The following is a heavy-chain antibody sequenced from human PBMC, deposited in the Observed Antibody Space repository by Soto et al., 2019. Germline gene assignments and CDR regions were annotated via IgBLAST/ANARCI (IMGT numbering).Heavy chain of an antibody. CDR1: GDTHTIYF. J-gene: IGHJ4*02. CDR2: INSVSGGA. CDR3: ARGGSYYAH. V-gene: IGHV1-2*02. Sequence: QVQLVQSGAEVKQPGASVRVSCKASGDTHTIYFIHWLRQDPGQGLEWMGWINSVSGGANYAPRFQGRVAMTRDRSSATAFMELSRLRSDDTAVYYCARGGSYYAHWGQGTLVTVSS. D-gene: IGHD1-26*01.